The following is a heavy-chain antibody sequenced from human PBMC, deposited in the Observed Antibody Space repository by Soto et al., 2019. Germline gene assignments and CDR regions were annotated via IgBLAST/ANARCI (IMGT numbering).Heavy chain of an antibody. CDR2: ISSSGSTI. J-gene: IGHJ4*02. CDR1: GFTFSSYE. Sequence: GGSLRLSCAASGFTFSSYEMNWVRQAPGKGLEWVSYISSSGSTIYYADSVKGRFTISRDNAKNSLYLQMNSLRAEDTAVYYCASLNYYDSSGYIDYWGQGTMVTVSS. CDR3: ASLNYYDSSGYIDY. D-gene: IGHD3-22*01. V-gene: IGHV3-48*03.